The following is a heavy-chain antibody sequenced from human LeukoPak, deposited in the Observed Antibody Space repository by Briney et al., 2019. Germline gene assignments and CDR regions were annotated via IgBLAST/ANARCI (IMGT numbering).Heavy chain of an antibody. CDR2: IDYSGTT. CDR1: GGSISSSGYY. D-gene: IGHD3-22*01. Sequence: SETLSLTCTVSGGSISSSGYYWGWIRQPPGQGLEWLGTIDYSGTTYHSPSLKSRVTISVDTSKNQFSLKLSSVTAADTAVYYCARDDRRTYFGMDVWGQGTTVTVSS. V-gene: IGHV4-39*07. CDR3: ARDDRRTYFGMDV. J-gene: IGHJ6*02.